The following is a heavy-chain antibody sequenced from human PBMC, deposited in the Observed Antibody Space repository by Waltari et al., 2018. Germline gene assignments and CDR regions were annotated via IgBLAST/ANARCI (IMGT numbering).Heavy chain of an antibody. D-gene: IGHD3-10*01. CDR1: GGSISSGSYY. CDR3: AKTYYYAFDI. Sequence: QVQLQESGPGLVKPSQTLSLTCPVSGGSISSGSYYWSWIRQPDGKGREWIGYIYTSVSTNYNPYHKSRVTISVDTSKNQFSLKLSSVTAADTAVYYCAKTYYYAFDIWGQGTMVTVSS. CDR2: IYTSVST. V-gene: IGHV4-61*09. J-gene: IGHJ3*02.